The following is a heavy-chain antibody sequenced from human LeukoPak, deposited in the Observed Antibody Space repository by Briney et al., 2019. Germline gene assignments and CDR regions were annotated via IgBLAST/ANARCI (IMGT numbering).Heavy chain of an antibody. Sequence: PSETLSLTCTVSGGSISSSSYYWGWIRQPPGKGLEWIGSIYYSGSTYYNPSLKSRVPISVDTSKYQFSLKLSSVTAADTAVYYCARGYYYDSSGQSDYFDYWGQGTLVTVSS. D-gene: IGHD3-22*01. CDR3: ARGYYYDSSGQSDYFDY. CDR2: IYYSGST. V-gene: IGHV4-39*01. CDR1: GGSISSSSYY. J-gene: IGHJ4*02.